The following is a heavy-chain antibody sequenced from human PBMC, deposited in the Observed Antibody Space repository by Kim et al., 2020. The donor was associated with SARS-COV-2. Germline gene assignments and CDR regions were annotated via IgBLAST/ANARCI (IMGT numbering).Heavy chain of an antibody. CDR3: ARDNQLQTTKAFDI. Sequence: SETLSLTCTVSGGSISSGGYYWSWIRQHPGKGLEWIGYIYYSGSTYYNPSLKSRVTISVDTSKNQFSLKMSSVTAADTAVYYCARDNQLQTTKAFDIWGQGTMVTVSS. J-gene: IGHJ3*02. CDR1: GGSISSGGYY. CDR2: IYYSGST. V-gene: IGHV4-31*03. D-gene: IGHD2-2*01.